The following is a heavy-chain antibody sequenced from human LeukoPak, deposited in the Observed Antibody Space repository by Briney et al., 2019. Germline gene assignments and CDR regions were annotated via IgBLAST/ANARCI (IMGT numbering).Heavy chain of an antibody. D-gene: IGHD3-22*01. Sequence: SVKVSCKASGGTFSSYAISWVRQAPGQGLEWLGRIIPILGIANYAQTFKGRVTITADKSTSTAYMELSSLRSEDTAVYYCARDDNTMIVVAPFDPWGQGTLVTVSS. CDR3: ARDDNTMIVVAPFDP. J-gene: IGHJ5*02. V-gene: IGHV1-69*04. CDR1: GGTFSSYA. CDR2: IIPILGIA.